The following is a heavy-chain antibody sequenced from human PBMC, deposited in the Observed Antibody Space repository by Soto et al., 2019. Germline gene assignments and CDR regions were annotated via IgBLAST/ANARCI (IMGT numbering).Heavy chain of an antibody. CDR3: ARAHSSSTVTTLLY. V-gene: IGHV3-30-3*01. Sequence: HPGGSLRLSCAASGFTFSSYAMHWVRQAPGKGLEWVAVISYDGSNKYYADSVKGRFTISRDNSKNTLYLQMNSLRAEDTAVYYCARAHSSSTVTTLLYWGQGTLVTVSS. CDR2: ISYDGSNK. J-gene: IGHJ4*02. CDR1: GFTFSSYA. D-gene: IGHD4-17*01.